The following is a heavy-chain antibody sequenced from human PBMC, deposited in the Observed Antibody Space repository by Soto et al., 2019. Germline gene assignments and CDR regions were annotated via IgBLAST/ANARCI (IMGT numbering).Heavy chain of an antibody. CDR2: IYDTGTT. CDR3: ARVEYYGDYFDY. D-gene: IGHD4-17*01. CDR1: GASVSSGCYY. J-gene: IGHJ4*02. V-gene: IGHV4-61*01. Sequence: ETRSLTCTLSGASVSSGCYYWSWLRHPPGRGLEWIGYIYDTGTTNCNPSLKSRVTMSVDTSKNQFSLKLNSLTAADTAVYYCARVEYYGDYFDYWGQGTLVTVSS.